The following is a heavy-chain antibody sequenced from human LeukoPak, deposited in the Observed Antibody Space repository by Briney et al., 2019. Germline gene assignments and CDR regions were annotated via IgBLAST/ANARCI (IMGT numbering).Heavy chain of an antibody. CDR3: ARDRADLYSGSYSDYFDY. V-gene: IGHV3-21*01. J-gene: IGHJ4*02. Sequence: PGGSLRLSCAASGFTFSSYSMNWVRQAPGKGLEWVSSISSSSSCIYYADSVKGRFTISRDNAKNSLYLQMNSLRAEDTAVYYCARDRADLYSGSYSDYFDYWGQGTLVTVSS. D-gene: IGHD1-26*01. CDR1: GFTFSSYS. CDR2: ISSSSSCI.